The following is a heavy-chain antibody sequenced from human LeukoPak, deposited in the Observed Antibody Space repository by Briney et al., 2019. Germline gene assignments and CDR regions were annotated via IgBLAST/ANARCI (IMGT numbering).Heavy chain of an antibody. CDR2: INPDSGGT. CDR1: GYTFTSYY. Sequence: GASVKVSCKASGYTFTSYYIHWVRQAPGQGLEWMGWINPDSGGTNFPQKFQGRVTMTRDTSISTAYMELSRLRSDDTAVYHCARGDSYGYTSGFDYWGQGTLVTVSS. J-gene: IGHJ4*02. D-gene: IGHD5-18*01. CDR3: ARGDSYGYTSGFDY. V-gene: IGHV1-2*02.